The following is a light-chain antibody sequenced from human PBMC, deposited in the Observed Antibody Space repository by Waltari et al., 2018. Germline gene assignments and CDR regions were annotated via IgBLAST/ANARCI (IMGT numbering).Light chain of an antibody. J-gene: IGLJ2*01. CDR2: GGS. V-gene: IGLV2-23*01. Sequence: QSALTQPASVSGSPGQSITLSCTANRSDVGSYRFVSWYHQHPGKAPKLMIYGGSQRPSGISNRFSGSKSGNTASLTISGLRAEDEADYYCCSYAGSSPHVVFGGGTKLTVL. CDR1: RSDVGSYRF. CDR3: CSYAGSSPHVV.